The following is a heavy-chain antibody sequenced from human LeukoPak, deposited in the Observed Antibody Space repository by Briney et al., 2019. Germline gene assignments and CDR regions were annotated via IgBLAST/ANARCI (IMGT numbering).Heavy chain of an antibody. D-gene: IGHD3-9*01. CDR3: ARDWGSYYDILNYGPQLHYYDGMDV. CDR1: GFTFSSYA. Sequence: PGRSLRLSCAASGFTFSSYAMHWVRQAPGKGLEWVAVISYDGSNKYYAGSVKGRFTISRDNSKNTLYLQMNSLRAEDTAVYYCARDWGSYYDILNYGPQLHYYDGMDVWGKGTTVTVSS. CDR2: ISYDGSNK. J-gene: IGHJ6*04. V-gene: IGHV3-30*04.